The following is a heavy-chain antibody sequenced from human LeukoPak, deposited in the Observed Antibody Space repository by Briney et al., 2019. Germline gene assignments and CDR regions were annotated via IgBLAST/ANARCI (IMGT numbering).Heavy chain of an antibody. CDR1: GGSISSSNYY. CDR2: IYYSGST. J-gene: IGHJ4*02. D-gene: IGHD1-26*01. CDR3: ARYYSGSYGFDY. V-gene: IGHV4-39*01. Sequence: SETLSLTCTVSGGSISSSNYYWGCIRQPPGEGLEWIGYIYYSGSTYYNPSLKSRVTMSVDTSKNQFSLKLSSVTAADTAVYYCARYYSGSYGFDYWGQGTLVTVSS.